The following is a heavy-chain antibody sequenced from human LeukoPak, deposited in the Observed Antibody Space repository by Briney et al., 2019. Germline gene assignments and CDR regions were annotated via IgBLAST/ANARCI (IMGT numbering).Heavy chain of an antibody. CDR3: ARGGMVRGVIVLRYMDV. Sequence: ASVKVSCKASGYTFTGYYMHWVRQAPGQGLEWMGWINPNSGGTNYAQKFQGRVTMTRDTSISTAYMELSRLRSDDTAVYYCARGGMVRGVIVLRYMDVWGKGTTVTVSS. J-gene: IGHJ6*03. D-gene: IGHD3-10*01. CDR1: GYTFTGYY. V-gene: IGHV1-2*02. CDR2: INPNSGGT.